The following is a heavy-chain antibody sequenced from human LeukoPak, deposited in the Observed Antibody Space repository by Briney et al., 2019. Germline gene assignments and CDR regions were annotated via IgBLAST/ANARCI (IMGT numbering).Heavy chain of an antibody. CDR3: ASYGYRTGGGIEDY. CDR1: GGSFSGYY. D-gene: IGHD5-24*01. CDR2: INHSGST. J-gene: IGHJ4*02. V-gene: IGHV4-34*01. Sequence: PSETLSLTCAVYGGSFSGYYWSWIRQPPGKGLEWIGEINHSGSTNYNPSLKSRVTISVDTSKNQFSLKLSSVTAADTAVYYCASYGYRTGGGIEDYWGQGTLVTVSS.